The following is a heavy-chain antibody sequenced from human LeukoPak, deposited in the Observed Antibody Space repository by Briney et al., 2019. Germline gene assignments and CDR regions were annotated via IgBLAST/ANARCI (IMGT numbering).Heavy chain of an antibody. CDR3: VRDGRAVAGLTA. CDR1: GFTVSSNY. D-gene: IGHD6-19*01. J-gene: IGHJ5*02. CDR2: IYTGGTT. V-gene: IGHV3-53*01. Sequence: GGSLRLSCAASGFTVSSNYMRWVRQAPGKGPEWVSVIYTGGTTFYADSVKGRFTISRDNPKNTLYLQMNSLRAEDTAVYYCVRDGRAVAGLTAWGQGTLVTVSS.